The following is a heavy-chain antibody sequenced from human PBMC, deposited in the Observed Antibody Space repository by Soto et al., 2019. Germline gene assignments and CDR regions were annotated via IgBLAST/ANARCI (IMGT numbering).Heavy chain of an antibody. CDR2: IIPIFGTA. CDR3: ASGYYYDSSGHYGAFDY. D-gene: IGHD3-22*01. J-gene: IGHJ4*02. Sequence: ASVKVSCKASGGTFSSYAISWVRQAPGQGLEWMGGIIPIFGTANYAQKFQGRVTITADESTSTAYMELSSLRSEDTAVYYCASGYYYDSSGHYGAFDYWGQGTLVTVSS. CDR1: GGTFSSYA. V-gene: IGHV1-69*13.